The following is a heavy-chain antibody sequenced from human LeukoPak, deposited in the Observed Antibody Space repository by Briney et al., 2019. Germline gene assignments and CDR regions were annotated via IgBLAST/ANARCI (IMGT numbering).Heavy chain of an antibody. CDR2: ISWGGVNK. Sequence: GRSLRLSCAASGFNFNDYAMHWVRQAPGKGLEWVSSISWGGVNKGYADSAKGRFTISRDNSKNTLYLQMNSLRAEDTAVYYCAREGYIAAHAFDIWGQGTMVTVSS. V-gene: IGHV3-9*01. J-gene: IGHJ3*02. CDR1: GFNFNDYA. D-gene: IGHD6-6*01. CDR3: AREGYIAAHAFDI.